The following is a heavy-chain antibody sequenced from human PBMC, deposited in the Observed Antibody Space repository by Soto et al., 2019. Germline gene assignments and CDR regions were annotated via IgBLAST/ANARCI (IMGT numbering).Heavy chain of an antibody. CDR3: ARGVSSWELDY. V-gene: IGHV1-2*04. CDR2: INPNSGGT. Sequence: GTPVAGTWDSRRDGCNCSYMHSGQQAPGQGLEWMGWINPNSGGTNYAQKFQGWVTMTRDTSISTAYMELSRLRSDDTAVYYCARGVSSWELDYSGQGTLVYVSA. CDR1: RDGCNCSY. J-gene: IGHJ4*02. D-gene: IGHD6-13*01.